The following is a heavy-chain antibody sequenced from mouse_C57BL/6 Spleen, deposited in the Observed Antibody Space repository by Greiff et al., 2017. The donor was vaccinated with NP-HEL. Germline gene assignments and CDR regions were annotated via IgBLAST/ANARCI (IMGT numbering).Heavy chain of an antibody. Sequence: QVQLQQPGAELVKPGALVKMSCKASGYTFTSYWITWVKQRPGQGLEWIGDIYPGSGSTNYNEKFKSKATLTVDTSSSTAYMQLSSLTSEDSAVYYCARRVSPYYAMDYWGQGTSVTVSS. CDR3: ARRVSPYYAMDY. V-gene: IGHV1-55*01. D-gene: IGHD6-2*01. J-gene: IGHJ4*01. CDR1: GYTFTSYW. CDR2: IYPGSGST.